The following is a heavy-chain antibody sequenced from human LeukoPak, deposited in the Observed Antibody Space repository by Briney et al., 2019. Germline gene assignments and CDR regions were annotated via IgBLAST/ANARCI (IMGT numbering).Heavy chain of an antibody. Sequence: GGSLRLSCAASGFTFNSYSMNWFRQAPGKGLEWVSSISSSSRFIYYADSVKGRFTISRDNAKNSLYLQMNSLRAEDTAVYYCARDSSSDFDYWGQGTLVTVSS. CDR1: GFTFNSYS. D-gene: IGHD3-22*01. CDR2: ISSSSRFI. V-gene: IGHV3-21*01. CDR3: ARDSSSDFDY. J-gene: IGHJ4*02.